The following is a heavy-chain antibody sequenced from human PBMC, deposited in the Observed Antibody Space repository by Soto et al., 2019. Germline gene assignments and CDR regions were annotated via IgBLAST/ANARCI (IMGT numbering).Heavy chain of an antibody. J-gene: IGHJ4*02. D-gene: IGHD5-18*01. CDR2: IWYDGSNK. Sequence: QVQPVESGGGVVQPGKSLRLSCAASGFTFSTYGMHWVRQAPGKGLEWVAVIWYDGSNKYHGDSLKGRFTISRDNSKKTLYLQMNNLRAEDTAVYYCGRDGALGDTAVVDSWGQGTLVIVSS. V-gene: IGHV3-33*01. CDR1: GFTFSTYG. CDR3: GRDGALGDTAVVDS.